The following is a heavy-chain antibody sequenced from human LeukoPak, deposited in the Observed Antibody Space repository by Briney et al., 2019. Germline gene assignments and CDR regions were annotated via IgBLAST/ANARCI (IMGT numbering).Heavy chain of an antibody. CDR3: AGEGSMTARPVVSIDD. J-gene: IGHJ4*02. CDR2: INSSGST. CDR1: GGTISTYY. Sequence: SETLSLTRTVSGGTISTYYWTWIRQPAGKGLEWIGRINSSGSTAYNTSLESRVTMSVDTSTNKFSYQLSYVPGADTAAHYFAGEGSMTARPVVSIDDCGQGSLVTVSS. D-gene: IGHD6-6*01. V-gene: IGHV4-4*07.